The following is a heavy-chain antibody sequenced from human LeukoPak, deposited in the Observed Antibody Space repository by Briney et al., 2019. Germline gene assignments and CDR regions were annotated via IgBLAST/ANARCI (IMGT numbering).Heavy chain of an antibody. V-gene: IGHV3-7*01. CDR2: IKEDGSER. Sequence: GGSLRLSCAASGFTFSSYWMSWVRQAPGKGLEWVANIKEDGSERYYVDSVKGRSTISRDNAKNSLYLQMNSLRAEDTAVYYCAKDPHITIFGVVIDYFDYWGQGTLVTVSS. D-gene: IGHD3-3*01. J-gene: IGHJ4*02. CDR3: AKDPHITIFGVVIDYFDY. CDR1: GFTFSSYW.